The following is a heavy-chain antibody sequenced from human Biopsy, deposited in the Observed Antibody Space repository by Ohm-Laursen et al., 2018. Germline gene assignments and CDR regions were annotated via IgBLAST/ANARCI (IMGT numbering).Heavy chain of an antibody. CDR2: VSYTGST. CDR3: ARDRGFYSDRTVPGYFDL. CDR1: GGSMTGYE. V-gene: IGHV4-59*01. Sequence: LSLTCSVSGGSMTGYEWSWIRLAPGKGLEWIGYVSYTGSTDYNPSLQSRVTISVDTSKNHFSLRLRSVTPADTAMYYCARDRGFYSDRTVPGYFDLWGRGTLVTVS. D-gene: IGHD3-22*01. J-gene: IGHJ2*01.